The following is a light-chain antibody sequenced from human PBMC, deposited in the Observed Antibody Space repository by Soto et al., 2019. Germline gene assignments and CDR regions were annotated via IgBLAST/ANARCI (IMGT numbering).Light chain of an antibody. J-gene: IGKJ1*01. CDR2: GAS. CDR1: ESVNNNY. Sequence: EIELTQSPGTLSFSPGERATLPCRASESVNNNYLAWYQQKPGQAPRLLIYGASSRATGIPDRFSGSGSGTDFTLTISRLESEDFAVYYCQAYGRSTRKLTFGPGVKVEIX. CDR3: QAYGRSTRKLT. V-gene: IGKV3-20*01.